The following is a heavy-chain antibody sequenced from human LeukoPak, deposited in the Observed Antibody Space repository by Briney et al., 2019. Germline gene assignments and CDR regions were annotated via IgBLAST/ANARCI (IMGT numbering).Heavy chain of an antibody. CDR3: ARVSYCGGDCFNWFDP. J-gene: IGHJ5*02. CDR1: GFTFSSYE. CDR2: ISSSGGTI. Sequence: GGSLRLSCAASGFTFSSYEMNWVRQAPGKGLEWVSYISSSGGTIYYADSVRGRFTISRDNAKNSLYLQMNSLRAEDTAVYYCARVSYCGGDCFNWFDPWGQGTLVTVSS. D-gene: IGHD2-21*02. V-gene: IGHV3-48*03.